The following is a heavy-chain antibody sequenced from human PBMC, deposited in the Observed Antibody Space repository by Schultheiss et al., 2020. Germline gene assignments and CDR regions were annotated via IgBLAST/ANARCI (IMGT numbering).Heavy chain of an antibody. Sequence: GGSLRLSCAASGFTFSSYAMSWVRQAPGKGLEWVSAISGSGGSTYYADSVKGRFTISRDNSKNTLYLQMNSLRAEDTAVYYCAKASRVVGYTVYYYYYGMDVWGQGNTGTVSS. CDR1: GFTFSSYA. D-gene: IGHD6-13*01. V-gene: IGHV3-23*01. CDR3: AKASRVVGYTVYYYYYGMDV. CDR2: ISGSGGST. J-gene: IGHJ6*02.